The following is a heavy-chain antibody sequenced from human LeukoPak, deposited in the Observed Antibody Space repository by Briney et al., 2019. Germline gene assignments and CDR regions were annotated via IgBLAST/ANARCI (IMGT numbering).Heavy chain of an antibody. D-gene: IGHD3-9*01. CDR3: ARDGTTYYDILTGQNGWFDP. Sequence: SETLSLTCTVSGGSISSYYWSWIRQPAGKGLEGIGRIYTSGSTNYNPSLKSRVTMSVDTSKNQFSLKLSSVTAADTAVYYCARDGTTYYDILTGQNGWFDPWGQGTLVTVSS. V-gene: IGHV4-4*07. J-gene: IGHJ5*02. CDR1: GGSISSYY. CDR2: IYTSGST.